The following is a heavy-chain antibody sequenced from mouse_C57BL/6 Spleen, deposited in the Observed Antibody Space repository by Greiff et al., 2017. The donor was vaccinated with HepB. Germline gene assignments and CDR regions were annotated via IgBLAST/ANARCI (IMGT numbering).Heavy chain of an antibody. Sequence: EVQLQQSGPVLVKPGASVKMSCKASGYTFTDYYMNWVKQSHGKSLEWIGVINPYNGGTSYNQKFKGKATLTVDKSSSTAYMELNSLTSEDSAVYYCARSLDSSGYGLFAYWGQGTLVTVSA. V-gene: IGHV1-19*01. CDR3: ARSLDSSGYGLFAY. CDR2: INPYNGGT. J-gene: IGHJ3*01. D-gene: IGHD3-2*02. CDR1: GYTFTDYY.